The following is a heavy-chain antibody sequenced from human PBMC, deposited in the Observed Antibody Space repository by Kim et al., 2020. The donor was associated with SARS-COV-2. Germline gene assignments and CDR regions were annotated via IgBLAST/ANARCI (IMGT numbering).Heavy chain of an antibody. J-gene: IGHJ4*02. CDR3: ARGKSGSPITLDY. CDR1: GFTFSSDW. D-gene: IGHD1-26*01. V-gene: IGHV3-74*01. Sequence: GGSLRLSCAASGFTFSSDWMHWVRQTPGKGLLWVSYISSDGDRISYADSVKGRFTISRDNAKNTLYLHMNSLRGEDTAVYYCARGKSGSPITLDYWGQGTLGTVSS. CDR2: ISSDGDRI.